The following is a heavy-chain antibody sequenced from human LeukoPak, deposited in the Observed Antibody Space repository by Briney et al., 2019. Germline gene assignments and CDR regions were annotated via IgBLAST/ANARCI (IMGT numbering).Heavy chain of an antibody. J-gene: IGHJ6*04. CDR2: TSGSGGSA. CDR3: AKPRSGTGYYYGMDV. D-gene: IGHD3-3*01. Sequence: GGSLRLSCAASGFTFSNYVMNWVRHAPGEGLEWVSATSGSGGSAYYADSVKGRFSISRDNSKNTLDLQMNSLRAEDTSVYYCAKPRSGTGYYYGMDVWGKGTTVTVSS. CDR1: GFTFSNYV. V-gene: IGHV3-23*01.